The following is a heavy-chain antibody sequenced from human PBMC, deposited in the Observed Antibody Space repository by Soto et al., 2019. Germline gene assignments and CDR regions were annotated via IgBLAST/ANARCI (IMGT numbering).Heavy chain of an antibody. CDR3: ALDSGYYYGY. Sequence: QIQLVQSGGEVKQTGASVKVSCKTSGYTFTSYGISWVRQAPGQGLQWMGWVSGYNGRTDFAPKFQGRVTMTTDTSTSTAYMDLRSLRSDDTAVYHCALDSGYYYGYWGQGTLVTVSS. CDR1: GYTFTSYG. CDR2: VSGYNGRT. D-gene: IGHD3-22*01. V-gene: IGHV1-18*01. J-gene: IGHJ4*02.